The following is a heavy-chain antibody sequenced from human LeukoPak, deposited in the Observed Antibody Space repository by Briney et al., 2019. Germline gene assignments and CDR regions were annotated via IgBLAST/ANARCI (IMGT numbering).Heavy chain of an antibody. D-gene: IGHD4-11*01. Sequence: GGSLRLSCAASGFTFSSYSMNWVRQAPGKGLVWVSRSYNDGISRSYADSVTGRFTISRDNAMNTLYLQMNSLRAEDTALYYCARGGTTTTINTLDYWGQGILVTVSS. CDR3: ARGGTTTTINTLDY. CDR2: SYNDGISR. J-gene: IGHJ4*02. V-gene: IGHV3-74*01. CDR1: GFTFSSYS.